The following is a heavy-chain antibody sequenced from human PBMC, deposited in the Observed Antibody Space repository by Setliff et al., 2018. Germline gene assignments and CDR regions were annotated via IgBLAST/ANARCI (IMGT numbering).Heavy chain of an antibody. Sequence: SGPTLVNPTQTLTLTCAFSGFSLTASGLCVTWIRQPPGKTLEWLARIDWDDAKYYRKSLKTRLTISKDTSKNQVVLTMTNMDPVDTATYYCARINMVRGVPPHLDYWGQGTLVTV. D-gene: IGHD3-10*01. CDR1: GFSLTASGLC. CDR3: ARINMVRGVPPHLDY. V-gene: IGHV2-70*11. J-gene: IGHJ4*02. CDR2: IDWDDAK.